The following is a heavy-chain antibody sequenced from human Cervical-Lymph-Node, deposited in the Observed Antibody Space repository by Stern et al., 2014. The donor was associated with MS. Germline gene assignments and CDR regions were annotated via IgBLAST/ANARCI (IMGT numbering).Heavy chain of an antibody. CDR2: MFSSGNT. D-gene: IGHD3-16*02. CDR3: ARGYRFFDD. V-gene: IGHV4-61*02. CDR1: GGSISSGSYY. Sequence: QVQLVQSGPGLVKPSQTLSLTCTVSGGSISSGSYYWSWIRQPAGKRLEWIGRMFSSGNTFYNPSLQSRVNISVDTSKNQFSPELSSVTAADTAVYYCARGYRFFDDWGQGTLVTVSS. J-gene: IGHJ4*02.